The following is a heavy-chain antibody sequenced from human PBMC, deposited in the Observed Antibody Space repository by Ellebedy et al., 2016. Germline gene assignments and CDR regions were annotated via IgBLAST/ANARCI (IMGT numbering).Heavy chain of an antibody. J-gene: IGHJ4*02. V-gene: IGHV3-23*01. CDR3: AGGFFINLDY. D-gene: IGHD4-23*01. CDR2: ISVGDDST. Sequence: GESLKISCAASGFMFSNYAMNWVRQAPGRGLEWVSAISVGDDSTNYADSVKGRFTISRDNSKNTLYLQMNSLRAEDTAVYFCAGGFFINLDYWGQGTLVTVPS. CDR1: GFMFSNYA.